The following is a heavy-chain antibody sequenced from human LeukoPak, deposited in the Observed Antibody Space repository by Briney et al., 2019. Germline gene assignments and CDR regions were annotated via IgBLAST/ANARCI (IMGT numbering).Heavy chain of an antibody. CDR1: GGSFSGSFSDYY. CDR2: IHHSGST. V-gene: IGHV4-34*01. Sequence: SETLSLTCAVYGGSFSGSFSDYYWTCLRQTPGKGLEWIGEIHHSGSTNYNPSLKSRVTISVDTSKNQFFLRLSSVTAADTAVYYCASTLRFLPYRRFDYWGQGTLVTVPS. CDR3: ASTLRFLPYRRFDY. D-gene: IGHD3-3*01. J-gene: IGHJ4*02.